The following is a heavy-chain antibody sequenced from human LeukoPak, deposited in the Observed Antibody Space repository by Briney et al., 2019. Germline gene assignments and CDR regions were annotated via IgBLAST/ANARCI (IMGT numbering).Heavy chain of an antibody. CDR3: AKSAVAGTRLYYYYMDV. CDR1: GFTFSSYG. Sequence: GRSLRLSCAASGFTFSSYGMHWVRQAPGKGLEWVAVISYDGSNKYYADSVKGRFTISRDNSKNTLYLQMNSLRAEDTAVYYCAKSAVAGTRLYYYYMDVWGKGTTVTVSS. V-gene: IGHV3-30*18. CDR2: ISYDGSNK. D-gene: IGHD6-19*01. J-gene: IGHJ6*03.